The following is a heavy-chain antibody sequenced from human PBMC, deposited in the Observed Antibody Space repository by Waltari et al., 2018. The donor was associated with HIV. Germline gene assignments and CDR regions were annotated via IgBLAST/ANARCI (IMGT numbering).Heavy chain of an antibody. D-gene: IGHD5-18*01. J-gene: IGHJ5*02. Sequence: QVKLKHSGPGLVEASHSIFLSCVISGASVSSDTATWNWVRQSPAGGLQWLGKTYHRSEWHHEYSVALKGRMVINSDTAKNQFSLHLSSVTPGDTATYYCVRDSYGFDTWGEGTLVTVPP. CDR1: GASVSSDTAT. CDR2: TYHRSEWHH. CDR3: VRDSYGFDT. V-gene: IGHV6-1*01.